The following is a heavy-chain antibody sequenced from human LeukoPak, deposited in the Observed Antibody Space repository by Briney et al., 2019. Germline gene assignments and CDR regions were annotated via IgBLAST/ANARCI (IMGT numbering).Heavy chain of an antibody. CDR2: IYYSGST. V-gene: IGHV4-39*01. CDR1: GGSISSSSYY. D-gene: IGHD6-13*01. CDR3: ARPIDRWYAFDY. J-gene: IGHJ4*02. Sequence: SETLSLTCTVSGGSISSSSYYWGWIRQPPGKGLEWIGSIYYSGSTYYNPSLKSRVTISVDTSKNQFSLKLSSVTAADTAVYYCARPIDRWYAFDYWGQGTLVTVSS.